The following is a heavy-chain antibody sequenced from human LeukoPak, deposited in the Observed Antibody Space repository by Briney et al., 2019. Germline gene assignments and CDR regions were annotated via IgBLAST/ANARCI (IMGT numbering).Heavy chain of an antibody. CDR2: MNWIGGST. J-gene: IGHJ5*02. V-gene: IGHV3-20*01. CDR1: GFTFDDFG. Sequence: GGSLRLSCAASGFTFDDFGMSWVRQAPGKGLDWVSGMNWIGGSTGYADSVKGRFTISRDNAKNSLYLQMNSLRADDTALYHCARGLSPIAAAGTFGWFDPWGQGTLVTVSS. CDR3: ARGLSPIAAAGTFGWFDP. D-gene: IGHD6-13*01.